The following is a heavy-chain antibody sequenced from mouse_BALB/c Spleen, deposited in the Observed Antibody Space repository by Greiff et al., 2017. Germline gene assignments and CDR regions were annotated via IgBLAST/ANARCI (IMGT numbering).Heavy chain of an antibody. CDR1: GYTFTDYA. V-gene: IGHV1S137*01. CDR3: ARGGYSDY. D-gene: IGHD2-3*01. J-gene: IGHJ2*01. CDR2: ISTYYGDA. Sequence: VQLQQSGAELVRPGVSVKISCKGSGYTFTDYAMHWVKQSHAKSLEWIGVISTYYGDASYNQKFKGKATMTVDKSSSTAYMELARLTSEDSAIYYCARGGYSDYWGQGTTLTVSS.